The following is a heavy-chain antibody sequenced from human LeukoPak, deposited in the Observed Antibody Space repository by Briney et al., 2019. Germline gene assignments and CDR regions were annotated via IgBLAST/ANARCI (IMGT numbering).Heavy chain of an antibody. J-gene: IGHJ4*02. V-gene: IGHV3-21*01. CDR3: AIPLYDSSGYWDFDY. Sequence: GGSLRLSCAASGFTFSSYSMNWVRQAPGKGLERVSSISSSSSYIYYADSVKGRFTISRDNAKNSLYLQMNSLRAEDTAVYYCAIPLYDSSGYWDFDYWGQGTLVTVSS. D-gene: IGHD3-22*01. CDR1: GFTFSSYS. CDR2: ISSSSSYI.